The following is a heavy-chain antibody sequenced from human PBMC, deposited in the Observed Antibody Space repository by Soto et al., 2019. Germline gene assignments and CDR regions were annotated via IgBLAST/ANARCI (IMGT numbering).Heavy chain of an antibody. CDR1: GFTFSGYA. D-gene: IGHD3-10*01. CDR3: AKVKAGTYEKYHFDY. J-gene: IGHJ4*02. Sequence: EVQLLESGGGLVQPGGSLRLSCAASGFTFSGYAVSWVRQASGKGLEWVAGITDDGVGTYYADSVKGRFSISRDNSKNTLYLQMNGLRAEDTALYYCAKVKAGTYEKYHFDYWGQGTLVTVSS. CDR2: ITDDGVGT. V-gene: IGHV3-23*01.